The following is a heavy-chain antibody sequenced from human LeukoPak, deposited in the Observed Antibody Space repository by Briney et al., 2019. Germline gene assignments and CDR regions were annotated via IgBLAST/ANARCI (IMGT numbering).Heavy chain of an antibody. CDR1: GGSISSYY. CDR2: IYYSGST. D-gene: IGHD6-13*01. Sequence: SETLSLTCTVSGGSISSYYWSWIRQPPGEGLEWIGYIYYSGSTNYNPSLKSRVTISVDTSKNQFSLKLSSVTAADTAVYYCARIKAGSRVLDYWGQGTLVTVSS. CDR3: ARIKAGSRVLDY. J-gene: IGHJ4*02. V-gene: IGHV4-59*01.